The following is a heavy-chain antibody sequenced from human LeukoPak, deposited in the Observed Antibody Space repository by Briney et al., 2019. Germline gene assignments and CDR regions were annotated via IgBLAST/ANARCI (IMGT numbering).Heavy chain of an antibody. Sequence: PGGSLRLSCAASGFTFSSYAMSWVRRAPGKGLEWVSGISGSGGSTYYADSVKGRFTISRVNSKNTLYLQMNSLRAEDTAIYFCAKLIVASDYWGQGTLVTVSS. J-gene: IGHJ4*02. CDR1: GFTFSSYA. CDR3: AKLIVASDY. D-gene: IGHD2/OR15-2a*01. CDR2: ISGSGGST. V-gene: IGHV3-23*01.